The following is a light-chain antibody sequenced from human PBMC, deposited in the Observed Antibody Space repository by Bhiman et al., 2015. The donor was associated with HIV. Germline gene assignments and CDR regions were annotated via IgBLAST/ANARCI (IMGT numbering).Light chain of an antibody. CDR2: GRD. CDR1: SLRSYY. V-gene: IGLV3-19*01. J-gene: IGLJ1*01. Sequence: SSELTQDPAVSVALGQTVRITCQGDSLRSYYASWYQQTPGQAPRLVLYGRDNRPSGIPDRFSGSTSGDTAALTITGAQAEDEADYYCHSRDSSSNLGVFGPGTKVSVL. CDR3: HSRDSSSNLGV.